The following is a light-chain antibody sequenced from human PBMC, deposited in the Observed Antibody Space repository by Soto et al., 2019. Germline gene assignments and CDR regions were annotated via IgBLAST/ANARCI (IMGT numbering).Light chain of an antibody. CDR1: ESISSW. CDR2: DAS. V-gene: IGKV1-5*02. Sequence: DIQMTQTPSTLPASVGDTVSMLCRASESISSWLAWYQQKPGNAPRLLIYDASKLGRGVPSRFSGAGSGTEFILTISSLQPDDFATYFCQQYNSLSPWTFGQGTK. J-gene: IGKJ1*01. CDR3: QQYNSLSPWT.